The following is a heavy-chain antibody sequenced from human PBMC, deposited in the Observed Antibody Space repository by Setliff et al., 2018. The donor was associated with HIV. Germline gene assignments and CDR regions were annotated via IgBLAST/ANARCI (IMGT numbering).Heavy chain of an antibody. V-gene: IGHV3-15*01. D-gene: IGHD3-16*01. CDR1: GFTFSSAW. CDR2: ISGTT. Sequence: LRLSCAASGFTFSSAWMIWVRQAPGKGLDWVGLISGTTDYAAPVKGRFTISRDDSRNTLFLHMSDLKTEDTAVYYCARDRFRGGVGTGLAEYWGQGTVVTVSS. J-gene: IGHJ4*02. CDR3: ARDRFRGGVGTGLAEY.